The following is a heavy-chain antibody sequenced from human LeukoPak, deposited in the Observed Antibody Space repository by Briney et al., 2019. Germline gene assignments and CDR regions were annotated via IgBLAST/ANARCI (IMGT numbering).Heavy chain of an antibody. V-gene: IGHV3-33*06. D-gene: IGHD5-18*01. Sequence: PGGSLRLSCAASGFTFSSYGMHWVRQAPGKGLEWVAVIWYDGSNKCYADSVKGRFTISRDNSKNTLYLQMNSLRAEDTAVYYCAKMVDTAMVIDYWGQGTLVTVSS. CDR1: GFTFSSYG. J-gene: IGHJ4*02. CDR2: IWYDGSNK. CDR3: AKMVDTAMVIDY.